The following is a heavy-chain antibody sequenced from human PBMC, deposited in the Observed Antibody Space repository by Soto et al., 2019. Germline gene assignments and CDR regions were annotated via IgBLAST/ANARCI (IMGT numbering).Heavy chain of an antibody. J-gene: IGHJ6*02. CDR2: ISNDGSIK. V-gene: IGHV3-30-3*01. CDR1: GFTFRTFA. Sequence: QVQLVESGGRVVQPGRSLRLSCAASGFTFRTFAMHWVRQAPGTGLEWVAVISNDGSIKYFLDSVKGRFTISRDNSNNTMSLQMDSLRAEDTAVYYCARDKKPFNWSPSILKSYYYGMDVWGQGTTVTVSS. CDR3: ARDKKPFNWSPSILKSYYYGMDV. D-gene: IGHD1-1*01.